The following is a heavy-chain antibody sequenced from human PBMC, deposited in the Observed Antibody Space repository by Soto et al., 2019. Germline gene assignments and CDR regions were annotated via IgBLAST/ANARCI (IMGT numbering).Heavy chain of an antibody. CDR1: GGTFSSYG. CDR2: ISYDGSNK. CDR3: AKDKEAGVAYYYGMDV. J-gene: IGHJ6*02. D-gene: IGHD3-3*01. Sequence: SCKASGGTFSSYGMHWVRQAPGKGLEWVAVISYDGSNKYYADSVKGRFTISRDNSKNTLYLQMNSLRAEDTAVYYCAKDKEAGVAYYYGMDVWGQGTTVTVSS. V-gene: IGHV3-30*18.